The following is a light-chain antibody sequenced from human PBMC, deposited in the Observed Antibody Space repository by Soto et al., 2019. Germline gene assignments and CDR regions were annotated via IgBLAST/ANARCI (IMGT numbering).Light chain of an antibody. V-gene: IGLV2-11*01. Sequence: QSALTQPRSVSGSPGQSVTISCTGTSSDVGGYNSVSWYQQHPGKAPKLMIYDVSKRPSGVPDRFSGSKSGNTASLTISGLQAEDEADYYCCSYAGSYTSSFGGGTKLTVL. J-gene: IGLJ2*01. CDR1: SSDVGGYNS. CDR2: DVS. CDR3: CSYAGSYTSS.